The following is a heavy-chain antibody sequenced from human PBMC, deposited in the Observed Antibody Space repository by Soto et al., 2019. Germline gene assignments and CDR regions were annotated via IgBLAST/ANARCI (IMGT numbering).Heavy chain of an antibody. J-gene: IGHJ4*02. V-gene: IGHV4-59*01. CDR1: GGSIRSFY. CDR2: IYDSGTT. CDR3: AGGAEAAGTSVTLDY. D-gene: IGHD6-13*01. Sequence: QVQLQESGPGLVKPSETLSLTCTVSGGSIRSFYWSWIRQPPGKGLEWIGYIYDSGTTNYIPSLKGRVTTSVDTSKNQLSLRLSSVTAADTAVYYCAGGAEAAGTSVTLDYWGQGTLVTVSS.